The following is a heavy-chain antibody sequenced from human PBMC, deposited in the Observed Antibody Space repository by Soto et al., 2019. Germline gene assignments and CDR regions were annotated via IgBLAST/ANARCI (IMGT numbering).Heavy chain of an antibody. V-gene: IGHV5-51*01. Sequence: GESLKISCKGSGYSFTSYWICWVRQMPGKGLEWMGIIYPGDSDTRYSPSFQGQVTISADKSISTAYLQWSSLKASDTAMYYCARSLSLRYYYYYMDVWGKGTTVTVSS. CDR2: IYPGDSDT. CDR1: GYSFTSYW. J-gene: IGHJ6*03. CDR3: ARSLSLRYYYYYMDV. D-gene: IGHD3-16*01.